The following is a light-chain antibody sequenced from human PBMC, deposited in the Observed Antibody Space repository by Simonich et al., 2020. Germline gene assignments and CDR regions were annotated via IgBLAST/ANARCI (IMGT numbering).Light chain of an antibody. J-gene: IGKJ2*01. V-gene: IGKV4-1*01. Sequence: DIVMTQSPDSLALSLGEWAPINCKSSQSVLYSSNNKNYLSWYQQKPGQPPKLLIYWASTRESGVPDRFSGSGSGTDFTLTISSLQAEDVAVYYCQQYYSTPYTFGQGTKLEIK. CDR2: WAS. CDR1: QSVLYSSNNKNY. CDR3: QQYYSTPYT.